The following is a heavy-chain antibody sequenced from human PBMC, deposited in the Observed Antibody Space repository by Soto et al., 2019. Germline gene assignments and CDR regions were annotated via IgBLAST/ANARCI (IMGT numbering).Heavy chain of an antibody. J-gene: IGHJ6*02. CDR3: ARGRTIPYYGMDV. CDR2: IYSHGNT. CDR1: GGPISSGTYS. V-gene: IGHV4-39*07. Sequence: SETLSLTCAVSGGPISSGTYSWGWIRQPPGKSLEWIGTIYSHGNTYSNPSLKSRVTISVDTSKNQFSLKLSSVTAADTAVYYCARGRTIPYYGMDVWGQGTTVTVSS.